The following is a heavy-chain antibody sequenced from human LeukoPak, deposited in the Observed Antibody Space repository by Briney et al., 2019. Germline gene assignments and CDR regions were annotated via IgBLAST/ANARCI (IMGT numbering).Heavy chain of an antibody. CDR2: ISGSGGST. D-gene: IGHD2-2*01. V-gene: IGHV3-23*01. CDR3: AKVLLNCSSRCFWFDP. J-gene: IGHJ5*02. Sequence: ETLSLTCAVYGGSFSGYYWSWIRQPPGKGLEWVSAISGSGGSTYYADSVKGRFTISRDNSKNTLYLQMNSLRAEDTAVHYCAKVLLNCSSRCFWFDPWGQGTLVTVSS. CDR1: GGSFSGYY.